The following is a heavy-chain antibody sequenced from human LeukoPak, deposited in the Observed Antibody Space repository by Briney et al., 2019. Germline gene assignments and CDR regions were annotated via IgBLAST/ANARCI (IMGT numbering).Heavy chain of an antibody. V-gene: IGHV3-9*01. CDR2: ISWNSGSI. D-gene: IGHD3-3*01. CDR1: GFTFDDYA. J-gene: IGHJ4*02. CDR3: AKDRFGVVIYYFDY. Sequence: GGSLRLSCAASGFTFDDYAMHWVRQAPGKGLEWVSGISWNSGSIGYADSVKGRFTISRDNAKNSLYLQMNSLRAEDTALYYCAKDRFGVVIYYFDYWGQGTLVTVSS.